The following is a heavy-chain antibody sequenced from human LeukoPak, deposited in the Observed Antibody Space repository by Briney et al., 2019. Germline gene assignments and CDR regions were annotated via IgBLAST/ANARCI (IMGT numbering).Heavy chain of an antibody. J-gene: IGHJ4*02. CDR1: GDRVSRDNTA. D-gene: IGHD1-20*01. Sequence: SQTLSLTCAISGDRVSRDNTAWNWIRQSPSRGLEWLGRTYYKHKWYNDYALSVKSRITINPDTSKNHFSLQPNSVTPEDTAVYYCARDEGALNWWGQGTLVTVSS. V-gene: IGHV6-1*01. CDR3: ARDEGALNW. CDR2: TYYKHKWYN.